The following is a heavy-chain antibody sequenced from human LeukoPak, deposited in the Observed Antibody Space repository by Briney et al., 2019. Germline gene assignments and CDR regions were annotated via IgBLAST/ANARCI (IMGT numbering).Heavy chain of an antibody. D-gene: IGHD5-18*01. Sequence: GASVKVSCKASGGTFSSYAISWVRQAPGQGLEWMGRIIPILGIANYAQKFQGRVTITADKSTSTAYMELSSLRSEDTAVYYCARDGYSYGSHDYWGQGTLVTVSS. V-gene: IGHV1-69*04. CDR2: IIPILGIA. J-gene: IGHJ4*02. CDR3: ARDGYSYGSHDY. CDR1: GGTFSSYA.